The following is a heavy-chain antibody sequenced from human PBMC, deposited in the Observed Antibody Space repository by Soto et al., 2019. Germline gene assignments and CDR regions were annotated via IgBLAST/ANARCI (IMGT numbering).Heavy chain of an antibody. J-gene: IGHJ4*02. Sequence: QVQLQESGPGLVKPSETLSLTCTVSGGSISSYYWSWIRQPPGKGLEWIGYIYYSGSTNYNPSLKSRVTISVDTSKNQFSLKLSSVIAADTAVYYCARGGWRQIDYWGQGTLVTVSS. CDR2: IYYSGST. D-gene: IGHD3-3*01. CDR3: ARGGWRQIDY. V-gene: IGHV4-59*08. CDR1: GGSISSYY.